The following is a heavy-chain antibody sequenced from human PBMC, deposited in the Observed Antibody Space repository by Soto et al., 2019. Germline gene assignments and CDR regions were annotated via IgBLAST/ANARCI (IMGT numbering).Heavy chain of an antibody. J-gene: IGHJ4*02. Sequence: GGSLRLSCAASGFTFSSYGMHWVRQAPGKGLEWVAVIWYDGSNKYYADSVKGRFTISRDNSKNTLYLQMNSLRAEDTAVYYCARESPAGYSSNWGQGTLVTVSS. V-gene: IGHV3-33*01. D-gene: IGHD6-13*01. CDR1: GFTFSSYG. CDR2: IWYDGSNK. CDR3: ARESPAGYSSN.